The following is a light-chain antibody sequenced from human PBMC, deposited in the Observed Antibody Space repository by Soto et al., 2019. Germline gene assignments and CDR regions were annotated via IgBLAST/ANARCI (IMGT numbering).Light chain of an antibody. CDR3: QQYNDWRGKT. J-gene: IGKJ1*01. CDR1: QSISRY. CDR2: GAS. Sequence: IVLPLSAGTVSLYPGERTTLSRRASQSISRYLAWYQQKPGQGPRLLIYGASTRATGIADRFSGSGSGTEITLTISSLQPEDVAVYYCQQYNDWRGKTFGQGTKLDI. V-gene: IGKV3-15*01.